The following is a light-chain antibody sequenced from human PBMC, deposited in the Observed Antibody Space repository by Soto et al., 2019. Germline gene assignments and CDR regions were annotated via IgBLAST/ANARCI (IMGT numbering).Light chain of an antibody. CDR1: QGISSY. CDR3: QQRTNWPPAFT. Sequence: PSFLSASVGDRVTITCRASQGISSYLAWYQQKPGKAPKLLIYAASTLQSGVPSRFSGSGSGTEFTLTISSLEPEDFAVYYCQQRTNWPPAFTFGGGTKVDIK. J-gene: IGKJ4*01. V-gene: IGKV1-9*01. CDR2: AAS.